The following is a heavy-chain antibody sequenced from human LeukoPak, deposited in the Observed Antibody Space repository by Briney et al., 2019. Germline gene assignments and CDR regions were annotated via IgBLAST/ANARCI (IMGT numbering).Heavy chain of an antibody. V-gene: IGHV3-11*03. Sequence: GGSLRLSCAASGFTFSDYYMSWIRQAPGKGLEWVSYISSSSSYTNYADSVKGRFTISRDNAKNSLHLQMNSLRAEDTAVYYCARSIQVNWFDPWGQGTLVTVSS. CDR1: GFTFSDYY. CDR2: ISSSSSYT. CDR3: ARSIQVNWFDP. D-gene: IGHD2-21*01. J-gene: IGHJ5*02.